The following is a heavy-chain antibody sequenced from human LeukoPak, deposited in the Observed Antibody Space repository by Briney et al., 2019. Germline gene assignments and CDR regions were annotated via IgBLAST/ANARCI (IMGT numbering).Heavy chain of an antibody. Sequence: ASVKVSCKASGYTFTGYYMHWVRQAPGQGLEWMGWINPNSGGTNYAQKFQGRVTMTRETAISTAYMELSRLRSDDTAVYYCARDPQDCSGGSCYAGLYYMDVWGKGTTVTVSS. CDR1: GYTFTGYY. D-gene: IGHD2-15*01. CDR3: ARDPQDCSGGSCYAGLYYMDV. J-gene: IGHJ6*03. CDR2: INPNSGGT. V-gene: IGHV1-2*02.